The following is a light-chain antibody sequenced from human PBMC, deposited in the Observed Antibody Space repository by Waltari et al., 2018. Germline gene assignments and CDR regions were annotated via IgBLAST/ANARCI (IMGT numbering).Light chain of an antibody. CDR2: ASS. V-gene: IGKV1-39*01. CDR1: QSISSY. Sequence: DIQMTQSPSSPSASVGDRVTITCRASQSISSYLNWYQQKPGKAPKLLIYASSSLQSGVPSRFSGGGSGTDFTLTISSLQPEDFAAYYCQQSYSTPWTFGQGTKVEIK. CDR3: QQSYSTPWT. J-gene: IGKJ1*01.